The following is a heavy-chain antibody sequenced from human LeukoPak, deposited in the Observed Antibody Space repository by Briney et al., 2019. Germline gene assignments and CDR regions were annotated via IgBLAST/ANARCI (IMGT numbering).Heavy chain of an antibody. D-gene: IGHD2-15*01. CDR2: ISGRGGST. CDR1: GFTFSSYA. V-gene: IGHV3-23*01. CDR3: AKGYCSGGSCYALRYYYYGMDV. Sequence: GGSLRLSCAASGFTFSSYAMSWVRQAPGKGLEWVSAISGRGGSTYYADSVKGRFTISRDNSKNTLYLQMNSLRAEDTAVYYCAKGYCSGGSCYALRYYYYGMDVWGQGTTVTVSS. J-gene: IGHJ6*02.